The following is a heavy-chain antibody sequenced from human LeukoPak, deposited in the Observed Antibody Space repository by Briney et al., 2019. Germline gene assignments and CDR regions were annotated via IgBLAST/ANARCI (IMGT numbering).Heavy chain of an antibody. CDR3: ARACYGGHPYYYGMGV. D-gene: IGHD4-23*01. V-gene: IGHV3-33*01. CDR1: GVTFRNYG. CDR2: IWNDGSNN. J-gene: IGHJ6*02. Sequence: GGSLRLSCVTSGVTFRNYGMHWVRQAPGKGLEWVAVIWNDGSNNYYADSVKGRFTISREDSKNTLYLQMNSPRDEETAVYYCARACYGGHPYYYGMGVRGQGTTVIVSS.